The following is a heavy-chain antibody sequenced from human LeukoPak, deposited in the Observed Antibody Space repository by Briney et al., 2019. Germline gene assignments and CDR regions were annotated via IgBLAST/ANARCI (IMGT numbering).Heavy chain of an antibody. CDR2: IKSKTEGGTT. CDR3: TTVPPLSDWSRY. Sequence: GGSLRLSCAASGFTFSNAWMSWVRQAPGKGLEWVGRIKSKTEGGTTDYAAPVKGRFTISRDDSTTTLYLQMNSLQTEDTAVYYCTTVPPLSDWSRYWGQGTLVTVSS. J-gene: IGHJ4*02. D-gene: IGHD3-9*01. CDR1: GFTFSNAW. V-gene: IGHV3-15*01.